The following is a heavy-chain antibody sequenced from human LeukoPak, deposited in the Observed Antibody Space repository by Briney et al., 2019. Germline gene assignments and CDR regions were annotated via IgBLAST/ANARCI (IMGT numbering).Heavy chain of an antibody. V-gene: IGHV3-48*01. CDR1: GFTFSSYS. D-gene: IGHD6-19*01. CDR2: ISSSSSTI. CDR3: ARDSSGKN. J-gene: IGHJ4*02. Sequence: PGGSLRLSCAASGFTFSSYSMNWVRQAPGKGLEWVSYISSSSSTIYYADPVKGQFTISRDNAKNSLYLQMNSLRAEDTAVYYCARDSSGKNWGQGTLVTVSS.